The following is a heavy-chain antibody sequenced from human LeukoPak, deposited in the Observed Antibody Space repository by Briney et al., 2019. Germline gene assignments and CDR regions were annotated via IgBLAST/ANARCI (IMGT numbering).Heavy chain of an antibody. D-gene: IGHD1-26*01. Sequence: GGSLRLSCAASGFTFDTYWMNWVRQAPGKGLEWVANIKADGSDKYYVESVKGRFTISRDNAKNSLYLQMNSLRAEDMAVYYCARGGGLSDYWGQGTLITVSS. CDR1: GFTFDTYW. CDR3: ARGGGLSDY. J-gene: IGHJ4*02. V-gene: IGHV3-7*01. CDR2: IKADGSDK.